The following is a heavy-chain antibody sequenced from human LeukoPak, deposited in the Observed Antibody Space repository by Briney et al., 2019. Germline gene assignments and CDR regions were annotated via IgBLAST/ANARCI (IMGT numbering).Heavy chain of an antibody. J-gene: IGHJ4*02. CDR1: GGSVSSITYY. Sequence: PSETLSLTCTVSGGSVSSITYYWGWIRQPPGRGLEWIGYVYYSGSTYYNPSLRSRVTISVDTSKNQFSLKLSSVTAADTSVYYCARIRNFYDSSGYTYYFDYWGQGNLVTVSS. CDR2: VYYSGST. D-gene: IGHD3-22*01. V-gene: IGHV4-39*01. CDR3: ARIRNFYDSSGYTYYFDY.